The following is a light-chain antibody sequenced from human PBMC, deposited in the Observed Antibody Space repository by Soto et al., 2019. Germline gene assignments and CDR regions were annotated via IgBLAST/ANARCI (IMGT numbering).Light chain of an antibody. CDR2: WTS. V-gene: IGKV4-1*01. J-gene: IGKJ1*01. CDR1: QSVLYSSNNKNY. Sequence: DIVMTQSPDSLAVSLGERATINCKSSQSVLYSSNNKNYLAWYQQKPGQPPKLLLYWTSTRESGVPDRFSGGGSGTDFTLTISSQQAEDVAVYYCQQYYSPPWTFGQGTKVEIK. CDR3: QQYYSPPWT.